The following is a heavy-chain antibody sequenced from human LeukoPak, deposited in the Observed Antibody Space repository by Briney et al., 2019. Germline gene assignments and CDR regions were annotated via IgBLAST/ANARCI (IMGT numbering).Heavy chain of an antibody. CDR2: INPNSGGT. Sequence: GASVKVSCKASGYTFTGYYMHWVRQAPGQGLEWMGWINPNSGGTNYAQKFQGRVTMTRDTSISTAYMELSRLRSDDTAVYYCARDNWMEERWYDYWGQGTLVTVSS. V-gene: IGHV1-2*02. CDR1: GYTFTGYY. D-gene: IGHD4-23*01. J-gene: IGHJ4*02. CDR3: ARDNWMEERWYDY.